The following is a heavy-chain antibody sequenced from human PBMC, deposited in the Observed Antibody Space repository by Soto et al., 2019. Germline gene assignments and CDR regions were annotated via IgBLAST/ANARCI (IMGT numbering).Heavy chain of an antibody. CDR3: ARHQGTNYGDYRVDY. V-gene: IGHV4-39*01. Sequence: QLQLQESGPGLVKPSETLSLTCTVSGGSISSSSYYWGWIRQPPGKGLEWIGSIYYSGSTYYNPSLKSRVTISVDTSKNQFSLKLSSVTAADTAVHYCARHQGTNYGDYRVDYWAREPWSPSPQ. CDR1: GGSISSSSYY. J-gene: IGHJ4*02. CDR2: IYYSGST. D-gene: IGHD4-17*01.